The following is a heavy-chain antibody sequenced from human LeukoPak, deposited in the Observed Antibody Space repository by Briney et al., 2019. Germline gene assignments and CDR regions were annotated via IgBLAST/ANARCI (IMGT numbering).Heavy chain of an antibody. J-gene: IGHJ4*02. D-gene: IGHD5-24*01. CDR3: ARRDGYDSTTFDY. V-gene: IGHV5-51*01. CDR2: IYPGDSDT. CDR1: GGSISSYY. Sequence: ETLSLTCTVSGGSISSYYWSWIRQPPGKGLEWMGIIYPGDSDTRYSPSFQGQVTISADKSISTAYLQWSILKASDTAMYYCARRDGYDSTTFDYWGQGTLVTVSS.